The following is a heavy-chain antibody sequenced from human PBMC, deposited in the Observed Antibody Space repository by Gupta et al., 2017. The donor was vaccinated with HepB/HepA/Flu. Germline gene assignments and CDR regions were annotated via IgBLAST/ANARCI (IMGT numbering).Heavy chain of an antibody. Sequence: EVQLVESGGGVVQPGGSLRLSCAASGFTFDDYAMHWVRQAPGKGLEWVAFISGDGSTIYSADSIQGRFTISRDNNKHSLYLQMNSLKTEDTALYYCEKGHSYEKYYYGMDVWGQGTTVTVSS. D-gene: IGHD5-12*01. V-gene: IGHV3-43*02. CDR2: ISGDGSTI. J-gene: IGHJ6*02. CDR3: EKGHSYEKYYYGMDV. CDR1: GFTFDDYA.